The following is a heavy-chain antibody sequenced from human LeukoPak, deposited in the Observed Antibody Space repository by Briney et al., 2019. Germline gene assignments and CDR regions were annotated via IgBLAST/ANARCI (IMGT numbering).Heavy chain of an antibody. D-gene: IGHD6-13*01. CDR1: GGSFSGYY. Sequence: SETLSLTCAVYGGSFSGYYWSWIRQPPGKGLEWIGEINHSGSTNYNPSLKSRVTISVDTSKNQFSLKLSSVTAADTAVYYCAREGYSSSWNYFDYWGQGALVTVSS. J-gene: IGHJ4*02. V-gene: IGHV4-34*01. CDR2: INHSGST. CDR3: AREGYSSSWNYFDY.